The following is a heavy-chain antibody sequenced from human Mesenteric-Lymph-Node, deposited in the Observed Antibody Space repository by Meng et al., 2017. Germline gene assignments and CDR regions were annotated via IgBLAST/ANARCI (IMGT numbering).Heavy chain of an antibody. CDR3: ARDQFNRWFRELNVFRHIDY. Sequence: SETLSLTCAVSGGSISSSNWWSWVRQPPGKGLEWIGEIYHSGSTNYNPSLKSRVTISVDKSKNQFSLKLSSVTAADTAVYYCARDQFNRWFRELNVFRHIDYWGQGTLVTVSS. CDR2: IYHSGST. CDR1: GGSISSSNW. D-gene: IGHD3-10*01. V-gene: IGHV4-4*02. J-gene: IGHJ4*02.